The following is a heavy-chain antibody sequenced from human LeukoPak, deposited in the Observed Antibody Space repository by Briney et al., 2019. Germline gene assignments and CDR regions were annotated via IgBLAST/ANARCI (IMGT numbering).Heavy chain of an antibody. J-gene: IGHJ4*02. CDR2: ISGSGGST. D-gene: IGHD5-12*01. CDR3: AKESFWGGSDFFDY. CDR1: GFTFSDYY. V-gene: IGHV3-23*01. Sequence: GGPLRLSCAASGFTFSDYYMTWVRQAPGKGLQWVSAISGSGGSTYYADSVRGRFTISRDNSKNTLYLQMNSLRAEDTAVFYCAKESFWGGSDFFDYWGQGTLVTVSS.